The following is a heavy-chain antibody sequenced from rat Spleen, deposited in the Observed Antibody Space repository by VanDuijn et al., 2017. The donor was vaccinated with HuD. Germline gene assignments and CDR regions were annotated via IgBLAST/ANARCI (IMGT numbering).Heavy chain of an antibody. CDR3: TRNWDY. V-gene: IGHV5-7*01. CDR1: GFTFSDYA. D-gene: IGHD3-6*01. J-gene: IGHJ2*01. CDR2: ISYDGSSI. Sequence: EVQLVESGGGLVQPGRSLKLSCAASGFTFSDYAMAWVRQAPKKGLEWVATISYDGSSIYYRDSVRGRFTISRDNAKSTLYLQMNSLRSEDTAIYYCTRNWDYWGQGVMVTVSS.